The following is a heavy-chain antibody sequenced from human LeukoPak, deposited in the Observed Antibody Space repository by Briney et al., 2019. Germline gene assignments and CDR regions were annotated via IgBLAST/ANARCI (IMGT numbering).Heavy chain of an antibody. Sequence: SETLSLTCTVSGDSISSGGYSWSWIRQHPGKGLEWIGYIYYSETTAYNPSLKSRLTISVDTSKNQFSLKLSSVTAADTAVYYCARMTGGSAFDIWGQGTVVTVSS. CDR3: ARMTGGSAFDI. J-gene: IGHJ3*02. V-gene: IGHV4-31*03. D-gene: IGHD3-16*01. CDR1: GDSISSGGYS. CDR2: IYYSETT.